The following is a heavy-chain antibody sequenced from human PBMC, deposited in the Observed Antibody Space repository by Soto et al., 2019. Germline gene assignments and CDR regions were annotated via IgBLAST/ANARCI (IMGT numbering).Heavy chain of an antibody. J-gene: IGHJ4*02. CDR1: GFTFSSYS. V-gene: IGHV3-48*02. Sequence: GGSLRLSCAASGFTFSSYSMNWVRQAPGKGLEWVSYISSSSNTMYYADSVKGRFTISRDNAKNSLFLHMNSLRDEDTAVYYCARDSTDADSGSYSGDYWGQGTLVTVSS. CDR3: ARDSTDADSGSYSGDY. CDR2: ISSSSNTM. D-gene: IGHD1-26*01.